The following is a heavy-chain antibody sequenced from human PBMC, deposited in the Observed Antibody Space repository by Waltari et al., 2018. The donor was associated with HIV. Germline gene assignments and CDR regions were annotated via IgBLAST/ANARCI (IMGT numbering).Heavy chain of an antibody. Sequence: QVLLLLSGAEVTMHGVSLQVSRQAPGYPFSSHDINWVRQATGQGLEWMGWMNPNSGNTGYAQKFQGRVSMTRNTSISTAYMEMSSLRSEDTAVYYCARGIEVAGTEFQHWGQGTLVTVSS. V-gene: IGHV1-8*01. CDR2: MNPNSGNT. CDR3: ARGIEVAGTEFQH. D-gene: IGHD6-19*01. CDR1: GYPFSSHD. J-gene: IGHJ1*01.